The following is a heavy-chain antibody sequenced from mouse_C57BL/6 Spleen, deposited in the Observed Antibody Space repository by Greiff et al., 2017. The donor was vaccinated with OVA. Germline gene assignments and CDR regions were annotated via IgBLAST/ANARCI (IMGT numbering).Heavy chain of an antibody. J-gene: IGHJ2*01. D-gene: IGHD4-1*02. Sequence: EVQRVESGGGLVQPGGSLSLSCAASGFTFTDYYMSWVRQPPGKALEWLGFIRNKANGYTTAYSASVKGRFTISRDNSQSILYLQMNALRAEDSATYYWARFNWDAYYFDYGGQGTTLTVSS. CDR1: GFTFTDYY. V-gene: IGHV7-3*01. CDR3: ARFNWDAYYFDY. CDR2: IRNKANGYTT.